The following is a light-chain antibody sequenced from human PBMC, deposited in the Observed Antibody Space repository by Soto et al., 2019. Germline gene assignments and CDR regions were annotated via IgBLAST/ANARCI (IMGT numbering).Light chain of an antibody. V-gene: IGKV1-5*02. CDR3: QQYDTYFRYT. CDR2: DGY. CDR1: QLIINN. J-gene: IGKJ2*01. Sequence: IQLPKSPSTRSAPGEAKVTIICRASQLIINNLAWYQKKPGKAPKLLIYDGYTLESGVPSRFSGSGSGTDFTLTIGSLQPDDFATYYCQQYDTYFRYTFGQGTKLDIK.